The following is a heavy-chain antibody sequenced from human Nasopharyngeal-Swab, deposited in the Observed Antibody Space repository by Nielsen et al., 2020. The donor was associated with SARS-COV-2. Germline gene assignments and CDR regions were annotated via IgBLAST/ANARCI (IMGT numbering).Heavy chain of an antibody. Sequence: GESLKISCKGSGFSFTSYWIGWVRQMPGKGLEWMGIIYPGDSDTRYRPSFQGQVSISADKSISTAYLQWSSLKASDTAMYYCARDGYYDSSGYYNYGMDVWGQGTTVTVSS. V-gene: IGHV5-51*01. CDR2: IYPGDSDT. CDR3: ARDGYYDSSGYYNYGMDV. J-gene: IGHJ6*02. CDR1: GFSFTSYW. D-gene: IGHD3-22*01.